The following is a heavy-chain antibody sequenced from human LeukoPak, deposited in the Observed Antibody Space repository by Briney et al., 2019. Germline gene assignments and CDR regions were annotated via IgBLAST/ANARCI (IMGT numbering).Heavy chain of an antibody. D-gene: IGHD5-18*01. CDR1: GGSISSYY. V-gene: IGHV4-59*12. J-gene: IGHJ4*02. CDR3: ARDRGYSYGIDY. CDR2: IYYSGST. Sequence: SETLSLTCTVSGGSISSYYWSWIRQPPGKGLEWIGYIYYSGSTNYNPSLKSRVTISVDTSKNQFSLKLSSVTAADTAVYYCARDRGYSYGIDYWGQGALVTVSS.